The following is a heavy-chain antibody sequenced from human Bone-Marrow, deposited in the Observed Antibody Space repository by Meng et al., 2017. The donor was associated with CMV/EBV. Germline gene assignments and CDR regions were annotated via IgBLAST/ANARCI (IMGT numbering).Heavy chain of an antibody. V-gene: IGHV3-23*03. Sequence: ETLSLTCAASGFTFSSYAMSWVRQAPGKGLEWVSVIYSGGSSTYYADSVKGRFTISRDNSKNTLYLQMNSLRAEDTAVYYCAKDRRGQQLVRNPFDYWGQGTLVTVSS. CDR1: GFTFSSYA. J-gene: IGHJ4*02. CDR3: AKDRRGQQLVRNPFDY. CDR2: IYSGGSST. D-gene: IGHD6-6*01.